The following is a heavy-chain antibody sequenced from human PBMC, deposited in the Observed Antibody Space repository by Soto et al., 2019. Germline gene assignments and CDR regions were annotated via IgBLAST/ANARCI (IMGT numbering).Heavy chain of an antibody. Sequence: TVSGGSISTGGFYWSWIRQHLGKGLEWIGYIYYSGSTYYNPSLNSRVTISVDTSKNHFSLKLSSVTAADTAVYYCARDGGYCTSASCQFLDVSGQGTTDIVS. V-gene: IGHV4-31*03. CDR1: GGSISTGGFY. CDR3: ARDGGYCTSASCQFLDV. D-gene: IGHD2-2*01. CDR2: IYYSGST. J-gene: IGHJ6*02.